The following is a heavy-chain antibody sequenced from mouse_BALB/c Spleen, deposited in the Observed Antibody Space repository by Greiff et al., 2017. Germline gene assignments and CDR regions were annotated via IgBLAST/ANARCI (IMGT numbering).Heavy chain of an antibody. V-gene: IGHV5-6*01. J-gene: IGHJ4*01. CDR1: GFTFSSYG. CDR2: ISSGGSYT. Sequence: EVQLVESGGDLVKPGGSLKLSCAASGFTFSSYGMSWVRQTPDKRLEWVATISSGGSYTYYPDSVKGRFTISRDNAKNTLYLQMSSLKSEDTAMYYCARQVSDYWGQGTSVTVSS. CDR3: ARQVSDY. D-gene: IGHD6-2*01.